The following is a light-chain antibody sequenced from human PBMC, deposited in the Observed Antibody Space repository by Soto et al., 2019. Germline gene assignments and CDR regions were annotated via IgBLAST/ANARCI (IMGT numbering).Light chain of an antibody. J-gene: IGLJ1*01. CDR3: SSYTSRSTLV. CDR2: EVT. Sequence: QSVLTQPASVSGSPGQSITISCTGTSSDVGGYNYVSWYQQHPGEAPKLMIYEVTNRPSGVSNRFSGSKSGNTASLTISGLQAEDEADYYCSSYTSRSTLVFGTGTKVTVL. CDR1: SSDVGGYNY. V-gene: IGLV2-14*01.